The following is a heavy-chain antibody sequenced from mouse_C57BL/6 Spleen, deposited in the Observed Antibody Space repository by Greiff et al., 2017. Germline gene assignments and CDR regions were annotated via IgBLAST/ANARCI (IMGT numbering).Heavy chain of an antibody. CDR1: GYTFTSYW. CDR2: INPSNGGT. CDR3: ARDLGYYYGSSYWGYFDY. Sequence: QVQLQQPGTELVMPGASVKLSCKASGYTFTSYWMHWVKQRPGQGLEWIGNINPSNGGTNYNEKFKSKATLTVDKSSSTAYMQLSSLTSEDSAVYYCARDLGYYYGSSYWGYFDYWGQGTTLTVSS. V-gene: IGHV1-53*01. J-gene: IGHJ2*01. D-gene: IGHD1-1*01.